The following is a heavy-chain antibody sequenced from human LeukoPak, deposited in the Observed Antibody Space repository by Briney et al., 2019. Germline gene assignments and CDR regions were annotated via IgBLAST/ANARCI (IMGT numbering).Heavy chain of an antibody. CDR2: ISSSGTTI. V-gene: IGHV3-48*04. CDR3: AREGWRDGYNY. D-gene: IGHD5-24*01. J-gene: IGHJ4*02. Sequence: PGGSLRLSCAASGFTFSSYGMHWVRQAPGKGLEWVSYISSSGTTIYYADSVKGRFTISRDNAKNSLFLQMNSLRAEDTAVYYCAREGWRDGYNYWGQGALVTVSS. CDR1: GFTFSSYG.